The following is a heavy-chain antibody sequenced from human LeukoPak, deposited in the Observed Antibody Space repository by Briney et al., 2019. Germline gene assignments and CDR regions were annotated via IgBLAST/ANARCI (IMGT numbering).Heavy chain of an antibody. CDR3: ARDTLWIHSAGYYFDY. V-gene: IGHV1-69*05. J-gene: IGHJ4*02. CDR1: GGTFSSYA. Sequence: SVKVSCKASGGTFSSYAISWVRQAPGQGLEWMGRTIPIFGTANYAQKFQGRVTITTDESMSTAYMELSSLRSEDTAVYYCARDTLWIHSAGYYFDYWGQGTLVTVSS. D-gene: IGHD5-18*01. CDR2: TIPIFGTA.